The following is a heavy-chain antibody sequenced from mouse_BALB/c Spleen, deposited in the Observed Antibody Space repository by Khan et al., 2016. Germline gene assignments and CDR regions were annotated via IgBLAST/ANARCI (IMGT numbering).Heavy chain of an antibody. CDR2: IFPGSGNT. Sequence: QVRLQQSGPELVKPGASVKISCKASGYSFTSYYIHWVKQRPGQGLEWIGWIFPGSGNTKYNEKFKGKATLTADTSSSTAYMQLSSLTSEDSAVYFWARSYSYGSPYYFDSWGQGTTLTVSS. J-gene: IGHJ2*01. CDR3: ARSYSYGSPYYFDS. D-gene: IGHD1-1*01. V-gene: IGHV1-66*01. CDR1: GYSFTSYY.